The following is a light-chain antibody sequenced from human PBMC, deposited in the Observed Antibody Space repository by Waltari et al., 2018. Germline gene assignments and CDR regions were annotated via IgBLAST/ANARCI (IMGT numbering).Light chain of an antibody. J-gene: IGLJ3*02. V-gene: IGLV3-19*01. Sequence: SSELTQEPDVSVALGQTVNIPCLGDSLRLFYASWYQQAPRQAPRLVIYRKNERPSGIPGRFSASYSGDTSSLIITGAQTEDEGHYYCSSRDTDGKHWVFGGGTKLTV. CDR2: RKN. CDR1: SLRLFY. CDR3: SSRDTDGKHWV.